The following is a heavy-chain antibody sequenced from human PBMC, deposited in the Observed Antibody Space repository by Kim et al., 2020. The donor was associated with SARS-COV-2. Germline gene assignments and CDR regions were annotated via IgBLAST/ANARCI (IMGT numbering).Heavy chain of an antibody. Sequence: SVKVSCKASGGTFSSYAISWVRQAPGQGLEWMGGIIPIFGTANYAQKFQGRVTITADESTSTAYMELSSLRSEDTAVYYCARVGYSSSPVYYYYGMDVWGQGTTVTVSS. J-gene: IGHJ6*02. D-gene: IGHD6-6*01. CDR2: IIPIFGTA. CDR1: GGTFSSYA. CDR3: ARVGYSSSPVYYYYGMDV. V-gene: IGHV1-69*13.